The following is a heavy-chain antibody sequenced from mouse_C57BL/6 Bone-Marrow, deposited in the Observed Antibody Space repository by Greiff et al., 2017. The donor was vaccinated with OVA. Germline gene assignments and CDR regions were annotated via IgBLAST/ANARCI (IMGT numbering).Heavy chain of an antibody. Sequence: QVQLQQSGAELARPGASVKLSCKASGYTFTSYGISWVKQRTGQGLEWIGEIYPRSGNTYYNEKFKGKATLTADKSSSTAYMELRSLTSEDSAVYFCARDHNYYGSLRFAYWGQGTLVTVSA. J-gene: IGHJ3*01. V-gene: IGHV1-81*01. CDR3: ARDHNYYGSLRFAY. CDR1: GYTFTSYG. D-gene: IGHD1-1*01. CDR2: IYPRSGNT.